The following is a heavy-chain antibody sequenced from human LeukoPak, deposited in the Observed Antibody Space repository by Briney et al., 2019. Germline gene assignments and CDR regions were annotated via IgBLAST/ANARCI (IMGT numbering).Heavy chain of an antibody. J-gene: IGHJ2*01. CDR1: GGSISSSSYY. D-gene: IGHD1-14*01. CDR3: ARRDRAYWYFDL. V-gene: IGHV4-39*01. CDR2: IYYSGST. Sequence: PSETLSLTCTVSGGSISSSSYYWGWIRQPPGKGLEWIGSIYYSGSTYYNPSLKSRVTISVDTSKNQFSLKLSSVTAADTAVYYCARRDRAYWYFDLWGRGTLVTVSS.